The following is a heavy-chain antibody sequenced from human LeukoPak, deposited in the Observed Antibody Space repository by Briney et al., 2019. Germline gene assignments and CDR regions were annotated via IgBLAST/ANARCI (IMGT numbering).Heavy chain of an antibody. CDR2: IKQDGSEK. CDR3: AKDIAALLWTAAFDY. J-gene: IGHJ4*02. CDR1: GFTFSSYW. Sequence: PGGSLRLSCAASGFTFSSYWMSWVRQAPWKGLEWVANIKQDGSEKYYVDSVKGRFTISRDNAKKSLYLQMNSLRAEDTALYYCAKDIAALLWTAAFDYWGQGTLVTVSS. D-gene: IGHD2/OR15-2a*01. V-gene: IGHV3-7*03.